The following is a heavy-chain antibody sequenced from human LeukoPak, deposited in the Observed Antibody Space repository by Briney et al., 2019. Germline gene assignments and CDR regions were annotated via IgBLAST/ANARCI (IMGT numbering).Heavy chain of an antibody. CDR1: GGSISSYY. Sequence: SETLSLTRTVSGGSISSYYWSWIRQPPGKGLEWIGYIYYSGSTNYNPSLKSRVTISVDTSKNQFSLKLSSVTAADTAVYYCAREIDDFWSGYTRSDAFDIWGQGTMVTVSS. CDR3: AREIDDFWSGYTRSDAFDI. J-gene: IGHJ3*02. D-gene: IGHD3-3*01. CDR2: IYYSGST. V-gene: IGHV4-59*01.